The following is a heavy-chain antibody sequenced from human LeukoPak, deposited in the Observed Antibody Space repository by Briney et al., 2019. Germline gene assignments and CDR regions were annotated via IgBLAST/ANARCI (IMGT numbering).Heavy chain of an antibody. CDR3: ARAGSTMVRGVTWFDP. CDR1: GGSISSGGYS. CDR2: IYHSGST. D-gene: IGHD3-10*01. V-gene: IGHV4-30-2*01. Sequence: SQTLSLTCAVSGGSISSGGYSWSWIRQPPGKGLEWIGYIYHSGSTYYNPSLKSRVTISVDRSKNQFSLKLSSVTAADTAVYYCARAGSTMVRGVTWFDPWRQGTLVTVSS. J-gene: IGHJ5*02.